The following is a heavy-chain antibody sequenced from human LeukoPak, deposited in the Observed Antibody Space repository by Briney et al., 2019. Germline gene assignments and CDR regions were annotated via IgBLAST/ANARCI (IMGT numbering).Heavy chain of an antibody. D-gene: IGHD4-17*01. J-gene: IGHJ4*02. V-gene: IGHV3-48*03. Sequence: GGSLRLSCAASGFTFSSYEMNWVRQAPGKGLEWVSYISSSGSTIYYADSVKGRFTISGDNAKNSLYLQMNSLRAEDTAVYYCARDRMDYEADYWGQGTLVTVSS. CDR3: ARDRMDYEADY. CDR1: GFTFSSYE. CDR2: ISSSGSTI.